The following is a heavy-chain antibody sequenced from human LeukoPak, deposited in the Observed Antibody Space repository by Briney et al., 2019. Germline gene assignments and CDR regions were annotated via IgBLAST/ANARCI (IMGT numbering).Heavy chain of an antibody. V-gene: IGHV3-74*01. J-gene: IGHJ4*02. CDR1: GFTFSSYW. D-gene: IGHD1-26*01. CDR2: IYSDGIST. Sequence: GGSLRLSCAASGFTFSSYWMRWVREAPGRGLVWVSRIYSDGISTSYADSVKGRFTISRDNAKNTLYLQMNSLKAEDTAIYYCAREGGSYSNYFDYWGQGTLVTVSS. CDR3: AREGGSYSNYFDY.